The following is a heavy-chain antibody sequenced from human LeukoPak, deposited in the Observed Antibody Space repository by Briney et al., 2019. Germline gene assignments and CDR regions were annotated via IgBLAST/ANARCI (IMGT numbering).Heavy chain of an antibody. CDR2: MNIDGTST. V-gene: IGHV3-74*01. CDR3: ARVHISSSYFDY. J-gene: IGHJ4*02. D-gene: IGHD6-6*01. CDR1: GFTLNKYW. Sequence: GGSLRLSCVASGFTLNKYWMHWVRQAPGKGLVWVSRMNIDGTSTSYADSVKGRFTISRDNARNKVYLQMNSLRVEDTAVYYCARVHISSSYFDYWGQGTLVTVSS.